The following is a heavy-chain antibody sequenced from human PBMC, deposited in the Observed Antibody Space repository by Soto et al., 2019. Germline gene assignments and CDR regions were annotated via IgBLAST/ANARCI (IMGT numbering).Heavy chain of an antibody. CDR1: CCSISSGGYS. D-gene: IGHD2-2*01. V-gene: IGHV4-30-2*01. CDR2: IYHSGST. J-gene: IGHJ5*02. CDR3: ARGAIVVGWFDP. Sequence: TLSLTYAVSCCSISSGGYSWSCIRQPPGKGLEWIGYIYHSGSTYYNPSLKSRVTISVDRSKNQFSLKLSSVTAADTAVYYCARGAIVVGWFDPWGQGTLVTVS.